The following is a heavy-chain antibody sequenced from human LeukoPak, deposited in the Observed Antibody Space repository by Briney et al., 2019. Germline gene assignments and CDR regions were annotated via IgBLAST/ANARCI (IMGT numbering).Heavy chain of an antibody. CDR1: GGSISSYY. D-gene: IGHD3-3*01. Sequence: TPSETLSLTCTVSGGSISSYYWSWIRQPAGKGLEWIGRIYTSGSTNYNPSLKSRVTVSVDTSKNQFSLKLSSVTAADTAVYYCARGSTIFGVVIGYFDYWGQGTLVTVSS. CDR3: ARGSTIFGVVIGYFDY. CDR2: IYTSGST. J-gene: IGHJ4*02. V-gene: IGHV4-4*07.